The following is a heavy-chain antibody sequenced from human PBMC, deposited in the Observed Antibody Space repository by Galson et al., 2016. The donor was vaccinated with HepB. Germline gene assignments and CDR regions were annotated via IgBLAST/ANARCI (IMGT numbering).Heavy chain of an antibody. Sequence: SLRLSCAASGFTVFNNYMTWVRQAPGKGLEWVSLIYSGGSTHYADSVKGRFTISRDGSKNTLYLQMNNLRAEDTAVYYCARSQISGVVNGPYWGQGTLVTVSS. CDR1: GFTVFNNY. V-gene: IGHV3-66*01. J-gene: IGHJ4*02. CDR3: ARSQISGVVNGPY. D-gene: IGHD3-3*01. CDR2: IYSGGST.